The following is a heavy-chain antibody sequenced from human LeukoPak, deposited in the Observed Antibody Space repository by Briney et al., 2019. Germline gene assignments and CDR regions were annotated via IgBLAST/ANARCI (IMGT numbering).Heavy chain of an antibody. CDR1: GFSFSNTW. CDR3: TPYHIPD. CDR2: IKSETDGGTT. Sequence: GGSLRLSCAASGFSFSNTWMNWVRQAPGKGLEWVGRIKSETDGGTTDYAAPVKGRFTISRDDSKNTLYLQMNSLKTEDTAVYYCTPYHIPDWGQGTLVTVSS. V-gene: IGHV3-15*01. J-gene: IGHJ4*02. D-gene: IGHD2-21*01.